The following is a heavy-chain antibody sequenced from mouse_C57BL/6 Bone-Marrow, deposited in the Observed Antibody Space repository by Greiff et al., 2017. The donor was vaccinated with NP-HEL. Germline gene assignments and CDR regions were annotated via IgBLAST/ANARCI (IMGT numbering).Heavy chain of an antibody. CDR2: ISNGGGST. V-gene: IGHV5-12*01. D-gene: IGHD2-3*01. J-gene: IGHJ2*01. CDR3: ARIYDGYLED. Sequence: DVMLVESGGGLVQPGGSLKLSCAASGFTFSDYYMYWVRQTPEKRLEWVAYISNGGGSTYYPDTVKGRFTISRDNAKNTLYLQMGRLKSEDTAIYYCARIYDGYLEDRGKGTTLTVAS. CDR1: GFTFSDYY.